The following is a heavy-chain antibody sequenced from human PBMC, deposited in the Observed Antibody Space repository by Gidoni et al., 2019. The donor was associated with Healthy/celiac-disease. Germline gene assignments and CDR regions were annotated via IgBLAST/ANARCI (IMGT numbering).Heavy chain of an antibody. CDR2: ISSGGST. V-gene: IGHV3-53*02. D-gene: IGHD6-19*01. J-gene: IGHJ6*02. CDR3: ARGEYSSGWYPYYYYGMDV. Sequence: EVQLVETGGGLIQPGGSLRRSCAASGLTVSSNDISWVRQAPGKGREWGSVISSGGSTYSADSVKGRFTISRDNSKNTLYLQMNSLRAEDTAVYYCARGEYSSGWYPYYYYGMDVWGQGTTVTVSS. CDR1: GLTVSSND.